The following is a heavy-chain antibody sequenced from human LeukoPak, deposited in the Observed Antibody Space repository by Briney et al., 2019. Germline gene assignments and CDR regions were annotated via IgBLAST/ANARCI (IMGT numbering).Heavy chain of an antibody. J-gene: IGHJ6*02. CDR3: ARDQASAAVGTVYYYHGMDV. D-gene: IGHD6-13*01. Sequence: ASVKVSCKASGYTFTSYGISWVRQAPGQGLEWMGWINPNSGGTNYAQKFQGWVTMTRDTPISTAYMELNRLRSDDTAVYYCARDQASAAVGTVYYYHGMDVWGQGTTVTVSS. CDR2: INPNSGGT. V-gene: IGHV1-2*04. CDR1: GYTFTSYG.